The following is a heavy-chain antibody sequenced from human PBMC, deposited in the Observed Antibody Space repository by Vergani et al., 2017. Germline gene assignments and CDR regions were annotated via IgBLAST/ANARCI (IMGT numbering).Heavy chain of an antibody. D-gene: IGHD3-9*01. CDR2: ISKDGTHD. Sequence: QVSLVESGGGVVQPGRSLTLPCSASGFGFKNFAMHWVRQSPGKGLEWVATISKDGTHDYYEPSVRGRFAVSRDNFKYTMYLQMDRLTTDDTAVYFCARDGTDSFVSSSDDSHWLYDWGQGILVTVSS. CDR1: GFGFKNFA. V-gene: IGHV3-30*03. J-gene: IGHJ4*02. CDR3: ARDGTDSFVSSSDDSHWLYD.